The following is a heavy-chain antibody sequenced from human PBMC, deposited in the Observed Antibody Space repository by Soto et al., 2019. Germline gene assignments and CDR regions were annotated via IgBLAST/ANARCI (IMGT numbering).Heavy chain of an antibody. V-gene: IGHV1-69*06. CDR2: IIPIFGTA. CDR1: GGTFIIYA. CDR3: ARAGGDYHDAFDI. D-gene: IGHD4-17*01. Sequence: SVKVSCKASGGTFIIYAISLVLQAPGQGLEWMGGIIPIFGTANYAQKFQGRVTITADKSTSTAYMELSSLRSEDTAVYYCARAGGDYHDAFDIWGQGTMVTVSS. J-gene: IGHJ3*02.